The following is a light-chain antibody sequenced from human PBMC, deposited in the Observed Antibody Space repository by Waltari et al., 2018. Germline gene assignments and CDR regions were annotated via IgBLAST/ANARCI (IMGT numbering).Light chain of an antibody. Sequence: QSALTQPRSVSGSPGHSVTISCTGTSSDVGGYDSVPWYQQYPGKATKLVIYDVSKRPSGVPDRFSGSKSGNTASLTISGLQAEDEADYNCCSYAGRATWAFGGGTKLTVL. CDR3: CSYAGRATWA. CDR2: DVS. J-gene: IGLJ3*02. CDR1: SSDVGGYDS. V-gene: IGLV2-11*01.